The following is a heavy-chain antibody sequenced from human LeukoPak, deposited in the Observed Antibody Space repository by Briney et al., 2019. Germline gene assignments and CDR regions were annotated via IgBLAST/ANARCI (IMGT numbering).Heavy chain of an antibody. CDR1: GFTFTDYY. Sequence: SVKGSCKASGFTFTDYYIHWVRQAPGQGPEWMGWIDAKSGGTQYAQKVQGRVTMTRDTSISTAYMELTRLTPDDTAVYYCARGGYHNYWGLGTLVTVSS. D-gene: IGHD2-2*01. CDR3: ARGGYHNY. V-gene: IGHV1-2*02. J-gene: IGHJ4*02. CDR2: IDAKSGGT.